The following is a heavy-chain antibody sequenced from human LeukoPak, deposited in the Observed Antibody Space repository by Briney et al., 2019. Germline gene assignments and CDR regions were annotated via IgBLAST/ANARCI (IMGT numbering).Heavy chain of an antibody. CDR2: ISGGGTTK. CDR1: GFTFSIYA. Sequence: PGGSLRLSCAASGFTFSIYAMSWVRQAPGKGPEWVSTISGGGTTKYYADSVKGRFTISRDNSKNTLYLQMNSLRAEDTAVYYCARDNYDFWSGYYYYYGMDVWGQGTTVTVSS. V-gene: IGHV3-23*01. J-gene: IGHJ6*02. D-gene: IGHD3-3*01. CDR3: ARDNYDFWSGYYYYYGMDV.